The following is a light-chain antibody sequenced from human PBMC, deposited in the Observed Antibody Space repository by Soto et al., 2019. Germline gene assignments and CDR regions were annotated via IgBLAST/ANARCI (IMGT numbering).Light chain of an antibody. J-gene: IGKJ1*01. CDR2: GAS. CDR3: KQYGSSGT. Sequence: EIVLTQSPATLSLSPGERATLSCRASQSVSNNYLAWYQQKPGQAPRLLIYGASNRATGIPDRFSGSGSGTDFTLTIRRLEPEDFAVYYCKQYGSSGTCGQGTKVDIK. CDR1: QSVSNNY. V-gene: IGKV3-20*01.